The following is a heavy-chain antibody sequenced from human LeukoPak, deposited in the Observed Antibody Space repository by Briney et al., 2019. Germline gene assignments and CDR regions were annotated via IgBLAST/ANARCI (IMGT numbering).Heavy chain of an antibody. Sequence: GGSLRLSCAASGFTFSSYWMHWVRQAPGKGLVWVSRINSDGSSTSYADSVKGRFNISRDNAKNTLYLQMNSMRAEDTAVYYCARERKLMGFDYWGQGTLVTVCS. CDR3: ARERKLMGFDY. D-gene: IGHD2-8*01. V-gene: IGHV3-74*01. CDR2: INSDGSST. J-gene: IGHJ4*02. CDR1: GFTFSSYW.